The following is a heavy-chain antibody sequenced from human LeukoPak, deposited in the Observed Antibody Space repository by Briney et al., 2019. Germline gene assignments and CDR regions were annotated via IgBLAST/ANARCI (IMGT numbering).Heavy chain of an antibody. J-gene: IGHJ4*02. CDR3: AKSAYSSGWSPSDY. V-gene: IGHV3-23*01. CDR2: ISGSGGST. D-gene: IGHD6-19*01. Sequence: GGSLRLSCAASGFTFSSYAMSWVRQAPGKGLEWVSAISGSGGSTYYADSVQGRFTISRDNSKNTLYLQMNSLRAEDTAVYYCAKSAYSSGWSPSDYWGQGTLVTVSS. CDR1: GFTFSSYA.